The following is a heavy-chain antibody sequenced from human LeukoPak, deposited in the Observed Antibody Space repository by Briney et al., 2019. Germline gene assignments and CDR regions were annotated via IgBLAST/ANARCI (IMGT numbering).Heavy chain of an antibody. V-gene: IGHV3-23*01. D-gene: IGHD4/OR15-4a*01. Sequence: GGSLRLSCVASGFTFSDYAMSWVRQAPGKGLEWVSGISRSGGSTNYADSVKGRFTISRDNSKNMVPLQVSSLRAEDTAVYYCVKPHAFANCSPFDYWGQGTLVTVSS. CDR2: ISRSGGST. CDR1: GFTFSDYA. CDR3: VKPHAFANCSPFDY. J-gene: IGHJ4*02.